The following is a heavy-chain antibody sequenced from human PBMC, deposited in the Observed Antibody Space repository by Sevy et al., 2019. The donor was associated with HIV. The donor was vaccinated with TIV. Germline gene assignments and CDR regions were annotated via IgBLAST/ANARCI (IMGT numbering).Heavy chain of an antibody. J-gene: IGHJ3*02. CDR2: ISSSGSTI. Sequence: GGSLRLSCAASGFTFSDYSMSWIRQAPRKGLEWLSYISSSGSTIYYADSVKGRFTISRDNAKHSLYLQMNSLRAEDTAVYYCARDFRSGSYSIDAFDIWGQGTKVTVSS. CDR3: ARDFRSGSYSIDAFDI. CDR1: GFTFSDYS. V-gene: IGHV3-11*01. D-gene: IGHD1-26*01.